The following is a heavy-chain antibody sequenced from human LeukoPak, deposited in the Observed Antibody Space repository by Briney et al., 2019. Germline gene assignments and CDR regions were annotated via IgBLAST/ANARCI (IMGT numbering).Heavy chain of an antibody. CDR2: TYYRSKWYN. J-gene: IGHJ4*02. Sequence: SQTLSLTCAISGDSVSSNSGAWNWIRQSPSRGLEWLGRTYYRSKWYNGYAVSVKSRITINPDTSKNQFSLHPNSVTPEDTAVYYCAGGPGSLLHWGQGILVTVSS. CDR1: GDSVSSNSGA. CDR3: AGGPGSLLH. V-gene: IGHV6-1*01.